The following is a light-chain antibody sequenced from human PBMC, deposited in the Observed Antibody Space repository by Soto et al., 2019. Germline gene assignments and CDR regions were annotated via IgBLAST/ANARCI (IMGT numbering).Light chain of an antibody. CDR3: QQRSNWPIT. J-gene: IGKJ5*01. CDR1: QSVSSTY. CDR2: GAS. V-gene: IGKV3D-20*02. Sequence: IVLSQSPGTLSLSPGERATLSCRASQSVSSTYLAGYQQKPGQAPGLLVYGASTRATGIPARFSGSGSGTEFTLTISSLQSEDSAVYYCQQRSNWPITFGQGTRLENK.